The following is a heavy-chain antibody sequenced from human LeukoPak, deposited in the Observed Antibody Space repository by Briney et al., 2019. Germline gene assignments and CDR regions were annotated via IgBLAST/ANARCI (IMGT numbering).Heavy chain of an antibody. V-gene: IGHV3-9*01. Sequence: GGSLRLSCAASGFTFDDYAMHWVRQAPGKGLEWVSGISWNSGNIGYADSVKGRFTISRDNAKNSLYLQMNSLRAEDTAVYYCVRDSPTGYYTDHWGQGTLVTVSS. J-gene: IGHJ4*02. D-gene: IGHD3/OR15-3a*01. CDR3: VRDSPTGYYTDH. CDR1: GFTFDDYA. CDR2: ISWNSGNI.